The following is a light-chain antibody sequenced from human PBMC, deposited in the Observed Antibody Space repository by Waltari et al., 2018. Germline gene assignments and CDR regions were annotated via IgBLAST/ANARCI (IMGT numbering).Light chain of an antibody. Sequence: DIVMTQSPDSLAVSLGERATIHCKSSQSVLSSSNNKNYLVWYQQKPGQPPKLLVYWASTRESGVPDRFSGSGSGTDFTLTISSLQAEDVAVYYCQQYYSAPLTFGGGTKVEIK. J-gene: IGKJ4*01. CDR2: WAS. CDR3: QQYYSAPLT. V-gene: IGKV4-1*01. CDR1: QSVLSSSNNKNY.